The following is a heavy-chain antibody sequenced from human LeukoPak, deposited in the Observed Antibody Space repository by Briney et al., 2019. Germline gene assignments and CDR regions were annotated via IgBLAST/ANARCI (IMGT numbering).Heavy chain of an antibody. CDR1: GYTFTGYY. D-gene: IGHD3-10*01. CDR3: ARGRTGFGARWFDP. J-gene: IGHJ5*02. Sequence: ASVKVSCKASGYTFTGYYMHWVRQAPGQGLEWMGWINPNSGGTNYAQKFQGRVTMTRDTSISTAYMELSSLRSEDTAVYYCARGRTGFGARWFDPWGQGTLVTVSS. CDR2: INPNSGGT. V-gene: IGHV1-2*02.